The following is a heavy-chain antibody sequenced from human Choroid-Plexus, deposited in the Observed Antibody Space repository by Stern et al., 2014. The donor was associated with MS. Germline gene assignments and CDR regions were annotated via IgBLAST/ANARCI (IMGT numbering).Heavy chain of an antibody. J-gene: IGHJ4*02. CDR1: GFSFSSFG. D-gene: IGHD2/OR15-2a*01. CDR3: AKDRQYLTFFFDF. CDR2: ISYDGSK. V-gene: IGHV3-30*18. Sequence: VQLVESGGGVVQPGRPLRISCAASGFSFSSFGMHWGRQAPGKGLEWVALISYDGSKDYADSVKGRFAISRDNSKNTLYLQMNSLRAEDTAVYYCAKDRQYLTFFFDFWGQGSLVTVSS.